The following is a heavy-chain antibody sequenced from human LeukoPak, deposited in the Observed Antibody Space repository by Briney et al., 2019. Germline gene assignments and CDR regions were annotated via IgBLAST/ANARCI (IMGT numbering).Heavy chain of an antibody. V-gene: IGHV4-59*11. J-gene: IGHJ3*02. CDR3: ARDLVTVTKGFDI. Sequence: SETLSLTCAVSADSFSSHYWTWIRQPPGKGLEWIGYISYIGSTNYNPSLKSRVTISIDTSKNQFSLKLSSVTAAVTAVYYCARDLVTVTKGFDIWGQGTMVTVSS. D-gene: IGHD4-17*01. CDR1: ADSFSSHY. CDR2: ISYIGST.